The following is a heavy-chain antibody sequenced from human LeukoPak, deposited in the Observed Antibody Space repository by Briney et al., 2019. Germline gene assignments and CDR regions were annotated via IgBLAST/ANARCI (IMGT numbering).Heavy chain of an antibody. V-gene: IGHV3-30-3*01. CDR3: ARDRIREGFDC. D-gene: IGHD5-18*01. CDR2: ISYDGSNK. CDR1: GFNFSSYG. Sequence: PGGSLRLSCAASGFNFSSYGMHWVRPAPGKGLEGVADISYDGSNKYYAYSVKGRFTISRENSKKTLYLQMNSLRAEDTAVYYCARDRIREGFDCWGQGTLVTVSS. J-gene: IGHJ4*02.